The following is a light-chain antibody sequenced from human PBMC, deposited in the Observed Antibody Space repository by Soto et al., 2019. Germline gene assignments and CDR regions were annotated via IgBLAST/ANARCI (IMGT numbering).Light chain of an antibody. CDR1: QSVNNN. CDR2: DAS. J-gene: IGKJ4*01. V-gene: IGKV3-15*01. Sequence: EIVMTQSPATLSVSPGERATLSCRASQSVNNNLAWYQQKAGQAPRLLIYDASTRATGIPARFSGSGSGTEFALTISSLQSEDFAVYSCQQYNNWPPAVGGGTKVDSK. CDR3: QQYNNWPPA.